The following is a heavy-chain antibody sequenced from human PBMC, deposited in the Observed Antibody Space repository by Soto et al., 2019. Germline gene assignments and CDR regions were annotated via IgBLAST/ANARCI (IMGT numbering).Heavy chain of an antibody. CDR3: ARDLDVEMATIIRYYYYYGMDV. D-gene: IGHD5-12*01. CDR1: GFTFSSYS. CDR2: ISSSSSTI. J-gene: IGHJ6*02. Sequence: QPGGSLRLSCAASGFTFSSYSMNWVRQAPGKGLEWVSYISSSSSTIYYADSVKGRFTISRDNAKNSLYLQMNSLRDEDTAVYYCARDLDVEMATIIRYYYYYGMDVWGQGTTVTVSS. V-gene: IGHV3-48*02.